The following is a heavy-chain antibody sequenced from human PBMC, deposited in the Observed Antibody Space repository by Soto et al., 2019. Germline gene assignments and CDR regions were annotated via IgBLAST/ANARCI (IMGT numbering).Heavy chain of an antibody. Sequence: SETLSLTCTVSGGSISSYYWSWIRQPPGKGLEWIGYIYYSGSTNYNPSLKSRVTISVDTSKNQFSLKLSSVTAADTAVYYCARFRFLEWLLPCVVSYSYYGMDVWGQGTTVTVSS. CDR2: IYYSGST. CDR3: ARFRFLEWLLPCVVSYSYYGMDV. J-gene: IGHJ6*02. V-gene: IGHV4-59*12. D-gene: IGHD3-3*01. CDR1: GGSISSYY.